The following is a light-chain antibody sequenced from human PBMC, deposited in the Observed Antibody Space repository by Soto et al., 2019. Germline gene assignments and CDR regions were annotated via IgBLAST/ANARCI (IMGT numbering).Light chain of an antibody. V-gene: IGKV3-11*01. CDR3: HQRQSWPRT. J-gene: IGKJ1*01. CDR1: HAGNTR. CDR2: LAS. Sequence: EIVLTQSPATLSSFPGDRVTLSCMASHAGNTRLAWYQHKPGQAPRLLIYLASKRAAGVPARFSGSGSGTDFTLTISDVEPEDFAVYSCHQRQSWPRTFGQGTKVDIK.